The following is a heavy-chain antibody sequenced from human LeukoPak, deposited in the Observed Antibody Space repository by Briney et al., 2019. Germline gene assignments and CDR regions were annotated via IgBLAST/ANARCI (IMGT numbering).Heavy chain of an antibody. D-gene: IGHD5-12*01. CDR2: IYPGDPDA. J-gene: IGHJ4*02. V-gene: IGHV5-51*01. CDR3: ARSPYEYYLDF. CDR1: GYSFSSFW. Sequence: KHGESLKISCKASGYSFSSFWIGWVRQMPGKGLEWMGIIYPGDPDARYSPSFQGQVSISADKSIKTAYLQWSSLKASDTAVYYCARSPYEYYLDFWGQGTLVTVSS.